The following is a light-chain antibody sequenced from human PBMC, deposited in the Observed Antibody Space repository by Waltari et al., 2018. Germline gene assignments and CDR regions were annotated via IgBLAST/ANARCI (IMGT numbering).Light chain of an antibody. J-gene: IGKJ3*01. CDR1: PSLLHSNGYNY. Sequence: DMVMTQSPLSQPVTPGEPASIPCRSRPSLLHSNGYNYLDWYLQKPGQSPQLLIYLGSNRASGVPDRFSGSGSGTDFTLKISRVEAEDVGVYYCMQALQTPRFTFGPGTKVDIK. CDR2: LGS. V-gene: IGKV2-28*01. CDR3: MQALQTPRFT.